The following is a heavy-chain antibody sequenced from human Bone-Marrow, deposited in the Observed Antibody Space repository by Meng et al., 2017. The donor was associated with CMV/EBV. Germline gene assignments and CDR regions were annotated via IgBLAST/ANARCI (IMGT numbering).Heavy chain of an antibody. J-gene: IGHJ4*02. V-gene: IGHV3-21*04. CDR1: GFTFSSYS. CDR2: ISSSSYI. CDR3: AKDSRRGVTTSFDY. D-gene: IGHD4-17*01. Sequence: GGSLRLSCAASGFTFSSYSMNWVRQAPGKGLEWVSSISSSSYIYYADSVKGRFTISRDNSKNTLYLQMNSLRAEDTAVYYCAKDSRRGVTTSFDYWGQGTLVTVSS.